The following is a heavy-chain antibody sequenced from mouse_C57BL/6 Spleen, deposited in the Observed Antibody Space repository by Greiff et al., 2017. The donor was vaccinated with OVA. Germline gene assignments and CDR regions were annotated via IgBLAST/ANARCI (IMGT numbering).Heavy chain of an antibody. CDR3: ARGGYPPYAMDY. V-gene: IGHV1-55*01. CDR2: IYPGSGST. Sequence: QVQLQQSGAELVKPGASVKMSCKASGYTFTSYWITWVPQRPGQGLEWIGDIYPGSGSTNYNEKFKSKATLTVDTASSTAYMQRSSLTSEDSAVYYWARGGYPPYAMDYWGQGTSVTVSS. D-gene: IGHD2-2*01. CDR1: GYTFTSYW. J-gene: IGHJ4*01.